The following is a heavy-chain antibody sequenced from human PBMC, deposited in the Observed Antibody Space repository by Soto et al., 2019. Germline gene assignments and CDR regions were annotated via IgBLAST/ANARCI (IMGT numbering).Heavy chain of an antibody. Sequence: QVQLVQSGTEVKKPGSSVKVSCKASGDTLSFYTINWVRQAPGLGLEWVGRINPIVSMSNYAQKFQGRVSMTADKSTSTAYMELRSLRSDYTSMYFCAASYGSGYRAFDYWGQGALVIVSS. V-gene: IGHV1-69*02. CDR2: INPIVSMS. J-gene: IGHJ4*02. CDR3: AASYGSGYRAFDY. CDR1: GDTLSFYT. D-gene: IGHD3-16*02.